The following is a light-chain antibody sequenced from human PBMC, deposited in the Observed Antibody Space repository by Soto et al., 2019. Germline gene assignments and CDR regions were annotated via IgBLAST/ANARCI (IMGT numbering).Light chain of an antibody. CDR3: AAWDDSLNGEVV. CDR2: STN. CDR1: SSNIGSNS. Sequence: QSVLTQPPSASGTPGQRVTISCSGSSSNIGSNSVNCYQQLPGTAPQLLIYSTNQRPSAVPDRFSGSKSDTSASLAISGLQSEDEADYYGAAWDDSLNGEVVFPGGTKLTVL. J-gene: IGLJ2*01. V-gene: IGLV1-44*01.